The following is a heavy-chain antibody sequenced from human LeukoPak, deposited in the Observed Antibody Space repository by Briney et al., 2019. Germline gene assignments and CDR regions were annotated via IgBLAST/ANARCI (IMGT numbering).Heavy chain of an antibody. CDR1: GFTFSSYN. CDR2: ISSSSSYI. D-gene: IGHD3-16*01. Sequence: GGSLRLSCAASGFTFSSYNMDWVRPAPGKGLEWVSSISSSSSYIYYADSVKGRFTISRDNAKNSLYLQMNSLRAEDTAVYYCARLGDGGAWSDWGQGTLVTVSS. V-gene: IGHV3-21*01. J-gene: IGHJ4*02. CDR3: ARLGDGGAWSD.